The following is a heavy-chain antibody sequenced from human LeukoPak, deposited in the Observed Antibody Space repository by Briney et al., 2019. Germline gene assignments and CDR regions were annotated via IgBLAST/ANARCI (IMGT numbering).Heavy chain of an antibody. CDR3: ARRRGEYYYGMDV. D-gene: IGHD3-16*01. J-gene: IGHJ6*02. Sequence: SETLSLTCIISGGSINTYYWSWIRQPPGKGLEWIGYIYYSGSTNYNPSHESRVTISVDTSKNQFSLKLSYVTAADTAVYYCARRRGEYYYGMDVWGQGTTVTVSS. V-gene: IGHV4-59*08. CDR2: IYYSGST. CDR1: GGSINTYY.